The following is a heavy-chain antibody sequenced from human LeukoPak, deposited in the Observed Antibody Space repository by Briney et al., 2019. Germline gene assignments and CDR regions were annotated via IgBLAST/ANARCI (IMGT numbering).Heavy chain of an antibody. V-gene: IGHV1-18*01. CDR2: ISAYNGNI. CDR3: ARVSSSWKRNWFDP. CDR1: GYTFTSYG. D-gene: IGHD6-13*01. Sequence: ASVKVSCKASGYTFTSYGISWVRQAPGQGLEWMGWISAYNGNINYAQKLQGRVTMTTDTSTSTAYMELRSLRSDDTAVYYCARVSSSWKRNWFDPWGQGTLVTVSS. J-gene: IGHJ5*02.